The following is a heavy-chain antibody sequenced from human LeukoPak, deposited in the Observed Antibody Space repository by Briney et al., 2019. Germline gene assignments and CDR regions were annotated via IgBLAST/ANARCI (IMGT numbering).Heavy chain of an antibody. CDR1: GGSISSGGYS. V-gene: IGHV4-30-4*07. CDR3: ARPSRMGSTHAFDI. CDR2: IYYSGST. Sequence: SETLSLTCAVSGGSISSGGYSWSWIRQPPGKGLEWIGYIYYSGSTYYNPSLKSRVTISVDTSKNQFSLKLSSVTAADTAVYYCARPSRMGSTHAFDIWGQGTMVTVSS. J-gene: IGHJ3*02. D-gene: IGHD6-13*01.